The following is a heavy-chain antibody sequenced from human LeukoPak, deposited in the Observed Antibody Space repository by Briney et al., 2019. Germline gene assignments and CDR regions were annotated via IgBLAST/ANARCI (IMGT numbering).Heavy chain of an antibody. V-gene: IGHV4-61*02. D-gene: IGHD3-22*01. CDR3: ARSTYYYDSSGLPCV. Sequence: TPSQTLSLTCTVSGGSISSGSYYWSWIRQPAGKGLEWIGRIYTSGSTNHNPSLKSRVTISVDTSKNQFSLKLSSVTAADTAVYYCARSTYYYDSSGLPCVWGQGTLVTVSS. J-gene: IGHJ4*02. CDR2: IYTSGST. CDR1: GGSISSGSYY.